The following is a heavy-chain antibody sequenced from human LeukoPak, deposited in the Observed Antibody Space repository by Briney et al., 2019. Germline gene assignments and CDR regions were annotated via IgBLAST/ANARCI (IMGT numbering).Heavy chain of an antibody. J-gene: IGHJ3*02. CDR1: GGSISRYY. Sequence: SETLSLTCTVSGGSISRYYWSWIRQPPGKGLEWIGYIYYSGSTNYNPSLKSRVTISVDTSKNQFSLKLSSVTAADTAVYYCARDSRPTYYDRAFDIWGQGTMVTVSS. CDR3: ARDSRPTYYDRAFDI. CDR2: IYYSGST. D-gene: IGHD3-16*01. V-gene: IGHV4-59*01.